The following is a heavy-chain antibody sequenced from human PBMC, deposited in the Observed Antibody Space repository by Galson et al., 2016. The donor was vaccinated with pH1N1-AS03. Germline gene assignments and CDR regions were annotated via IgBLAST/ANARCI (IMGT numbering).Heavy chain of an antibody. CDR1: GYSISSGFH. Sequence: SETLSLTCAVSGYSISSGFHWAWVRQPPSKGLEWIGTISHSGNTYYNPSLKSRVTMPVDTSKNQFSLKLSPVTAADAAVYYCARFSGSYQFDYWGQGTLVTVSS. D-gene: IGHD1-26*01. CDR2: ISHSGNT. J-gene: IGHJ4*02. CDR3: ARFSGSYQFDY. V-gene: IGHV4-38-2*01.